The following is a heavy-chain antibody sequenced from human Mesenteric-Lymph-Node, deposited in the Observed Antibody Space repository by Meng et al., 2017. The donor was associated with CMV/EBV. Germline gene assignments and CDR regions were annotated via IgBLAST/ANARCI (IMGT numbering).Heavy chain of an antibody. CDR3: TISTRGGSGTDV. Sequence: ASGFTFSGAAIAVHWVRQAPGKGLEWVGRIRGSGHAYATGYGPSVTGRFTISRDDSTNSAHLHMSRLKTEDTGVYYCTISTRGGSGTDVWGQGTTVTVSS. V-gene: IGHV3-73*01. D-gene: IGHD2-15*01. CDR2: IRGSGHAYAT. CDR1: GFTFSGAA. J-gene: IGHJ6*02.